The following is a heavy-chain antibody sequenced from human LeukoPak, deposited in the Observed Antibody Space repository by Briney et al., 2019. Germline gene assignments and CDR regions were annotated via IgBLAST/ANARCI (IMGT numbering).Heavy chain of an antibody. CDR3: ARVTDY. V-gene: IGHV3-53*01. Sequence: CLSPSRAASPFTATTSYMSWVRQAPGKGLKWGSIMYSGGTASYAVSVKGRFTVSRENSKKTLSLQVDALRAEDTAVYYCARVTDYWGQGTMVTVSS. CDR2: MYSGGTA. J-gene: IGHJ4*02. CDR1: PFTATTSY.